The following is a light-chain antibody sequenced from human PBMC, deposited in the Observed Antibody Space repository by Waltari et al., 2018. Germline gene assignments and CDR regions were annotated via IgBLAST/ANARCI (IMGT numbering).Light chain of an antibody. Sequence: QSALTQPASVSGSPGQSITISCTGTSSDVGNYNLVSWYQHHPGKAPKLMIYEGTKRPSGVSDRCSGSKSGNTASLTISGLQAEDEADYYCCSFAGTSTPVFGGGTKLTVL. CDR2: EGT. V-gene: IGLV2-23*01. J-gene: IGLJ3*02. CDR1: SSDVGNYNL. CDR3: CSFAGTSTPV.